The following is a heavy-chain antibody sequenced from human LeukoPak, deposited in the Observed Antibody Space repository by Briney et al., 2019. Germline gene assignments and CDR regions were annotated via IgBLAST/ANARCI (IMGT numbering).Heavy chain of an antibody. D-gene: IGHD6-13*01. CDR1: GFTFSSYG. J-gene: IGHJ4*02. CDR3: AKETLVSSWYFFDY. CDR2: ISYDGSNQ. Sequence: GGSLRLSCAASGFTFSSYGMHWVRQAPGMGLEWVAVISYDGSNQYYADSVRGRFTISRDNSKNTLYLQMNSLRAEDTALYYRAKETLVSSWYFFDYWGQGILVTVSS. V-gene: IGHV3-30*18.